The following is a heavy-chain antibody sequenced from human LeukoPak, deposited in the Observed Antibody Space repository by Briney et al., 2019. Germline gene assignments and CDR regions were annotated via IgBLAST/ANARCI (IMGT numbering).Heavy chain of an antibody. Sequence: GESRKISCKASGYRFTNYWIGWVRQMPGKGLEWMTIIYPGDSETRYSPSFQGQVTISADKSIGTMYLQWSSLKASDTAMYYCARALRTGQGDYVPVLWGQGTLVIVSS. D-gene: IGHD4-17*01. V-gene: IGHV5-51*01. J-gene: IGHJ4*02. CDR1: GYRFTNYW. CDR3: ARALRTGQGDYVPVL. CDR2: IYPGDSET.